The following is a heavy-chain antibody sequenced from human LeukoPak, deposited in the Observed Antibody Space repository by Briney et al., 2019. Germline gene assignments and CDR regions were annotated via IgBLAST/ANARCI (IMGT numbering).Heavy chain of an antibody. Sequence: SETLSLTCTVSGGSISSYYWSWIRQPPGKGLEWIGYIYYSGSTNYNPSLKSRVTISVDTSKNQFSLKLSSVTAADTAVYYCARAKPMVPTGYYPFDYWGQGTLVTVSS. CDR2: IYYSGST. CDR1: GGSISSYY. J-gene: IGHJ4*02. D-gene: IGHD3-9*01. V-gene: IGHV4-59*01. CDR3: ARAKPMVPTGYYPFDY.